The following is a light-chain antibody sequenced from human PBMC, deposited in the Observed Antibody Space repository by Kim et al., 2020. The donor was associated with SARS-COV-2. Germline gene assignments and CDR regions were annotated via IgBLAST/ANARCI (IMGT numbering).Light chain of an antibody. Sequence: GQSVTIACTGTGSCVGGYNYVSWYQQHPGKAPKLMIYDVSKRPSGVPDRFSGSKSGNTASLTISGLQAEDEADYYCCSYAGSYPVVFGGGTQLTVL. V-gene: IGLV2-11*01. CDR3: CSYAGSYPVV. CDR2: DVS. J-gene: IGLJ2*01. CDR1: GSCVGGYNY.